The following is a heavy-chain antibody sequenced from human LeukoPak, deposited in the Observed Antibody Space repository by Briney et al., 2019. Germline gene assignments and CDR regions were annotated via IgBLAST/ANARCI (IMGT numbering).Heavy chain of an antibody. CDR2: ISPSGST. CDR1: DDSISSGTYY. V-gene: IGHV4-61*02. J-gene: IGHJ6*02. Sequence: SQTPSLTCTVSDDSISSGTYYWNWIRQPAGKGLEWIGRISPSGSTNYYPSLKSRVTISVDTSENQFSLKLSSVTAADTAVYYCARENRMAAAGIGYYYYGMDVWGQGTTVTVSS. CDR3: ARENRMAAAGIGYYYYGMDV. D-gene: IGHD6-13*01.